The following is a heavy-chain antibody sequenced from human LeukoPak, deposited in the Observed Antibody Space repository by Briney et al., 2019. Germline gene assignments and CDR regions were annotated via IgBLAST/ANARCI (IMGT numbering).Heavy chain of an antibody. Sequence: GGSLRLSCAATGFTFSHYAMHWVRQAPGKGLEWVSSIEASGGATYYADSVKGRFTISRDNSKNTFYLQMNNLRAEDTAVYFCAKGSGSGWYGWFAPWGQGTLVTVSS. CDR2: IEASGGAT. J-gene: IGHJ5*02. V-gene: IGHV3-23*01. CDR3: AKGSGSGWYGWFAP. CDR1: GFTFSHYA. D-gene: IGHD6-19*01.